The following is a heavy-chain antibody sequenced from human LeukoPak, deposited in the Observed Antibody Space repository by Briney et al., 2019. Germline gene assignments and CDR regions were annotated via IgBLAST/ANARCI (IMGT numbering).Heavy chain of an antibody. CDR1: GFTFSNAW. CDR3: TTVEYGSGSYYFDY. V-gene: IGHV3-15*01. D-gene: IGHD3-10*01. J-gene: IGHJ4*02. Sequence: GGSLRLSCAASGFTFSNAWTSWVRQAPGKGLEWVGRIKSKTDGGTTDYAAPVKGRFTISRDDSKNTLYLQMNSLKTEDTAVYYCTTVEYGSGSYYFDYWGQGTLVTVSS. CDR2: IKSKTDGGTT.